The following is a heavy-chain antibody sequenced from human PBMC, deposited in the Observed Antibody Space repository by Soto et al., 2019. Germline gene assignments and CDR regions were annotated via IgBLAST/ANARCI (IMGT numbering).Heavy chain of an antibody. CDR3: TRDDVHCSGGTWYGIPMDV. CDR2: ITRGGSR. D-gene: IGHD2-15*01. CDR1: GFTVSSKY. Sequence: EVQLVESGGGLVQPGGSLRLSCAVSGFTVSSKYMSWVRQAPGKGLEWVSLITRGGSRSYADCVKGRFTIARDNSENTPYLQMSTMGVEDTAAEDCTRDDVHCSGGTWYGIPMDVWGKGTKVSVSS. V-gene: IGHV3-66*01. J-gene: IGHJ6*03.